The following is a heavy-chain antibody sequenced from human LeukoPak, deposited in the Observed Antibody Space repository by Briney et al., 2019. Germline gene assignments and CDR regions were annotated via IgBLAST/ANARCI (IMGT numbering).Heavy chain of an antibody. V-gene: IGHV4-59*01. CDR2: IYYSGST. CDR3: ARVREVRGVIIQYYFDY. Sequence: SETLSLTCTVSGGSISSYYWSWIRQPPGKGLEWIGYIYYSGSTNYNPSLKSRVTISVDTSKSQFSLKLSSVTAADMAVYYCARVREVRGVIIQYYFDYWGQGTLVTVSS. J-gene: IGHJ4*02. D-gene: IGHD3-10*01. CDR1: GGSISSYY.